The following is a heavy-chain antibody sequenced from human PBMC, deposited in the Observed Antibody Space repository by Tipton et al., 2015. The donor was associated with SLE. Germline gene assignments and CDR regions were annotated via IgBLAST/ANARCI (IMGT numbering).Heavy chain of an antibody. CDR3: ARIWYSSGWYGGWFDP. J-gene: IGHJ5*02. V-gene: IGHV1-18*04. CDR2: ISAYNGNT. Sequence: QLVQSGAEVKKPGASVKVSCKASGYTFTGYGISWVRQAPGQGLEWMGWISAYNGNTNYAQKLQGRVTVTTDTSTSTAYMELRSLRSDDTAVYYCARIWYSSGWYGGWFDPWGQGTLVTVSS. D-gene: IGHD6-19*01. CDR1: GYTFTGYG.